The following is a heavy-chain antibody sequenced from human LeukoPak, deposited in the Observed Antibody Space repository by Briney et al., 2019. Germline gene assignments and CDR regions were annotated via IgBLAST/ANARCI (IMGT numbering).Heavy chain of an antibody. CDR3: ARSLMYYVPTPYDY. CDR2: INHSGST. D-gene: IGHD2-8*01. J-gene: IGHJ4*02. CDR1: GGSFSGYY. V-gene: IGHV4-34*01. Sequence: PSETLSLTCAVYGGSFSGYYWSWIRRPPGKGLEWIGEINHSGSTNYNPSLKSRVTISVDTSKNQFSLKPSSVTAADTAVYYCARSLMYYVPTPYDYWGQGTLVTVSS.